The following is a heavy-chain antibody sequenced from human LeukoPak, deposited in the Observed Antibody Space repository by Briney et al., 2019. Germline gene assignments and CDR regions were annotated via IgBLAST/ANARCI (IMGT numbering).Heavy chain of an antibody. V-gene: IGHV1-8*03. CDR2: MNPNSGNT. J-gene: IGHJ5*02. D-gene: IGHD3-3*01. Sequence: ASVKVSCKASGYTFTSYEINWVRQATGQGLEWMGWMNPNSGNTGYAQKFQGRVTITRNTSISTAYMELSSLRSEDTAVYYCARGEPVRDDFWSGYYCWFDPWGQGTLVTVSS. CDR1: GYTFTSYE. CDR3: ARGEPVRDDFWSGYYCWFDP.